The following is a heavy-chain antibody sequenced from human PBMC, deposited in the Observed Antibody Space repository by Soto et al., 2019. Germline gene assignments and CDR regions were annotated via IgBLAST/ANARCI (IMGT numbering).Heavy chain of an antibody. CDR1: GYSFTSYH. J-gene: IGHJ6*02. CDR3: ARRSYCDGDCARSPYDYYGMDV. V-gene: IGHV5-51*01. Sequence: EVQLVQSGAEVKKPGESLKISCKGSGYSFTSYHIVWVRQMSGKGLEWMGIIYPGDSETRYSPSLQGQVTMSADKSTSTAYLQWSSLKASDTAMYYCARRSYCDGDCARSPYDYYGMDVWGQWTTVTVSS. CDR2: IYPGDSET. D-gene: IGHD2-21*02.